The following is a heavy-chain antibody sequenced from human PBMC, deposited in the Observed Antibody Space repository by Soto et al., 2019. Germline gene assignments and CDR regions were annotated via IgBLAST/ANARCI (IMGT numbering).Heavy chain of an antibody. D-gene: IGHD1-1*01. J-gene: IGHJ4*02. CDR1: GGCMSLNY. Sequence: ELLSVKCSHSGGCMSLNYWTWIGQPPGKGLEWIGSVYNSGSNNYNPYLKSRVTISVDTSKNQFSLRLRSVTAADTAVYYCARGRESYDWDDVGYWGQGTLVTVSS. CDR3: ARGRESYDWDDVGY. V-gene: IGHV4-59*01. CDR2: VYNSGSN.